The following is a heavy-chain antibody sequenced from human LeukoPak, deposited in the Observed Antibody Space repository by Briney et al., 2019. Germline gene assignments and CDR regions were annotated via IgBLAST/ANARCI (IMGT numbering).Heavy chain of an antibody. CDR2: INPDGSTT. CDR1: LFTFSDYW. CDR3: ARPHVGTVSNWFDL. Sequence: VGSLRLSCAPSLFTFSDYWMSCVRQTPRKGVVWVSRINPDGSTTNNADFVKGRFTISRDNAKNTLYLQMNSLRAEDTAVYYCARPHVGTVSNWFDLWGQGTLVTVSS. D-gene: IGHD1-14*01. J-gene: IGHJ5*02. V-gene: IGHV3-74*01.